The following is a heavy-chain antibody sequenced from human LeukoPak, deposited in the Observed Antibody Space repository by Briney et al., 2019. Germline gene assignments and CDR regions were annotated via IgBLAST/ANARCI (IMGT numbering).Heavy chain of an antibody. CDR2: IFFSGTN. CDR1: VDSISTYY. V-gene: IGHV4-59*08. J-gene: IGHJ4*02. D-gene: IGHD3-3*01. Sequence: SETLSLTCTVSVDSISTYYWSWIRQPPGRRLEWMGYIFFSGTNNYSPYLKSRVTISVDTSKNQFSLRLSSVTAADTALYYCARHGPLYDIWSAQFYFDYWGQGTLVTVSS. CDR3: ARHGPLYDIWSAQFYFDY.